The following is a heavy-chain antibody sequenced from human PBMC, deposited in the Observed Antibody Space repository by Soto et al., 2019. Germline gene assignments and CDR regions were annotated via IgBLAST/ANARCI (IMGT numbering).Heavy chain of an antibody. J-gene: IGHJ4*02. Sequence: GGSLRLSCAASGFTFSSYWMHWVRQAPGKGLVWVSRINSDGSSTSYADSVKGRFTISRDNAKNTLYLQMNSLRAEDTAVYYCARWDYGDYLFDYWGQGTLVTVSS. V-gene: IGHV3-74*01. CDR2: INSDGSST. D-gene: IGHD4-17*01. CDR1: GFTFSSYW. CDR3: ARWDYGDYLFDY.